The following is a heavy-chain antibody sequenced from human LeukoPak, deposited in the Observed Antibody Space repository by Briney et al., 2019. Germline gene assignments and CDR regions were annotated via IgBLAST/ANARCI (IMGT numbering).Heavy chain of an antibody. D-gene: IGHD1-26*01. CDR1: GFTFSSYT. V-gene: IGHV3-23*01. CDR3: AKDRVVGSTYYFDY. Sequence: PGGSLRLSCAASGFTFSSYTMSWVRQAPGKGLEWVPAISDSGASTYYADSVKGRFTISRDNSKNTLFLQMNSLRAEDTAVYYCAKDRVVGSTYYFDYWGQGTLVTVSS. CDR2: ISDSGAST. J-gene: IGHJ4*02.